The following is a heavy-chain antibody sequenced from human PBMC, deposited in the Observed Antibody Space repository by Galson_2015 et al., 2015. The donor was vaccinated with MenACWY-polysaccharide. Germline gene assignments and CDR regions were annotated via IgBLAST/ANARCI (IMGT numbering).Heavy chain of an antibody. Sequence: PALVKPTQPLTLTCTFSGFSLSTSGLGVGWIRQPPGKALEWLALIYWDDDKRYSPSLKSRLTITKDTSKNQVVLTMTNMDPVDTATYYCAHRLYDFWSGYQFDYWGQGTLVTVSS. J-gene: IGHJ4*02. D-gene: IGHD3-3*01. CDR2: IYWDDDK. CDR1: GFSLSTSGLG. CDR3: AHRLYDFWSGYQFDY. V-gene: IGHV2-5*02.